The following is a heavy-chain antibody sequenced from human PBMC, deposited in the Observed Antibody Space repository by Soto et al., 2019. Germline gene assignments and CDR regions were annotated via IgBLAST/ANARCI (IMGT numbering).Heavy chain of an antibody. D-gene: IGHD3-10*01. V-gene: IGHV1-3*01. Sequence: QVQLVQSGAEVKKPGASVKVSCKASGYTFTSYAIHWVRQAPGQRLEWMGWINAGNGNTKYSQTFQGRVTITRDTSASTAYMELSSLRYEDTAVYYCAIAPGSGGMDVWGQGTTVTVSS. CDR2: INAGNGNT. CDR1: GYTFTSYA. CDR3: AIAPGSGGMDV. J-gene: IGHJ6*02.